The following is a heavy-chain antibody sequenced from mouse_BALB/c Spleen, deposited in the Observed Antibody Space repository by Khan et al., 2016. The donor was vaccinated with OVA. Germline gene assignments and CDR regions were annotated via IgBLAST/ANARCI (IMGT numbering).Heavy chain of an antibody. Sequence: IQLVQSGPELMKPGASVKISCKASGYSFTSYYIHWLMQSHGKSLEWIGYIDPFSGGTTYNQKFKGKATLTVDKSSSTAYLHLSNLTSEDSAVYYCTGHGYVAWFTYWGQGTMVTVSA. CDR2: IDPFSGGT. CDR1: GYSFTSYY. J-gene: IGHJ3*01. CDR3: TGHGYVAWFTY. V-gene: IGHV1S135*01. D-gene: IGHD2-2*01.